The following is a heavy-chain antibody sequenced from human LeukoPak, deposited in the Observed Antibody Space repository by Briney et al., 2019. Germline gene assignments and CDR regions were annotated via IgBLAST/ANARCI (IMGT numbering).Heavy chain of an antibody. V-gene: IGHV4-34*01. CDR1: GGSFSGYY. J-gene: IGHJ4*02. D-gene: IGHD3-16*01. CDR2: INHSGST. CDR3: ARGDYDYVWGSYPNFDY. Sequence: SETLSLTCAVYGGSFSGYYWSWIRQPPGKGLEWIGEINHSGSTNYNPSLKSRVTISVDTSKNQFSLKPSSVTAADTAVYYCARGDYDYVWGSYPNFDYWGQGTLVTVSS.